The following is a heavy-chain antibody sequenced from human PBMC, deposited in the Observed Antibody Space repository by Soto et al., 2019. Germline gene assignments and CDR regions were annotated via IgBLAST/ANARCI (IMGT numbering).Heavy chain of an antibody. CDR1: GFTFSNYA. CDR3: ARESGVTAASDFDY. D-gene: IGHD6-13*01. CDR2: ISYDGSNK. Sequence: QVQLVESGGGVVQPGRSLRLSCAASGFTFSNYAMHWVRQAPGKGLEWVTFISYDGSNKYCADSVKGRFTISRDNSKNPLYLQMNSLRAEDTAVYYCARESGVTAASDFDYWGQGTLVTVSS. J-gene: IGHJ4*02. V-gene: IGHV3-30-3*01.